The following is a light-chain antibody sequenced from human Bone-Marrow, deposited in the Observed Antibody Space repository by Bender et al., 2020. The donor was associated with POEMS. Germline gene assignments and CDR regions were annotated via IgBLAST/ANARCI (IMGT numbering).Light chain of an antibody. Sequence: QSVLTQPPSASGTPGQRVTISCSGGSSNIGAHAVNWYQHLPGTAPKLLIYSSHRRPSEVPDRFSGSRSGTSASLAISGLQSEDEADYYCQVWDPTSYLIFGGGTKLTVL. CDR1: SSNIGAHA. CDR3: QVWDPTSYLI. V-gene: IGLV1-44*01. J-gene: IGLJ2*01. CDR2: SSH.